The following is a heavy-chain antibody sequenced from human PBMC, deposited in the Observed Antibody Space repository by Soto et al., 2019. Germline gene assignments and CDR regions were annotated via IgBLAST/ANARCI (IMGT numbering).Heavy chain of an antibody. Sequence: SETLSLTCIVSGGSISSSYWSWIRQPPGKGLEWIGYIYSSGITDYNPSLKSRVTISVEASKTQFSLKLSSMTAADTAVYYCARERGGYFDSWGRGTLVTVSS. CDR1: GGSISSSY. CDR2: IYSSGIT. J-gene: IGHJ4*02. D-gene: IGHD3-10*01. CDR3: ARERGGYFDS. V-gene: IGHV4-59*01.